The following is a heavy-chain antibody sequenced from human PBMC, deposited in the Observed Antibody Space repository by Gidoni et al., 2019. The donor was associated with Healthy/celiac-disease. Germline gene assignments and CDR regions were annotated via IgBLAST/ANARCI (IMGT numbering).Heavy chain of an antibody. D-gene: IGHD6-19*01. Sequence: QVQLVESGGGVVQPGRSLRLSCAASGFPFSRSAVHWVRQAPGKGLEWVAVISFDGSSNYYVDSVKGRFTISRDNSKNTLYLQMNSLRAEDTAVYYCARGGGIGSGWYTEFDFWGQGTLVTVSS. V-gene: IGHV3-30-3*01. J-gene: IGHJ4*02. CDR1: GFPFSRSA. CDR3: ARGGGIGSGWYTEFDF. CDR2: ISFDGSSN.